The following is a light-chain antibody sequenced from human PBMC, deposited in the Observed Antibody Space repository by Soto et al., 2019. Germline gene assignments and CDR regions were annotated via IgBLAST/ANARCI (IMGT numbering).Light chain of an antibody. CDR2: NAS. J-gene: IGKJ1*01. CDR3: QHCDTSWP. V-gene: IGKV1-5*01. Sequence: IRMTQSPSSLSASTGDRVTITCRASRNIERWLAWYQQKPGKPPKLLILNASTLGSGVPSRFSGSGSGTEFTLTISGLQPDDFATYYCQHCDTSWPFGQGTKVDIK. CDR1: RNIERW.